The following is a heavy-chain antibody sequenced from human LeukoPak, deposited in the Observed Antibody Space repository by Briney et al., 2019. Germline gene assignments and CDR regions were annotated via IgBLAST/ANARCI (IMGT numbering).Heavy chain of an antibody. J-gene: IGHJ4*02. CDR2: INPNSGGT. CDR3: ARGPYYDILTGYYAY. Sequence: ASVKVSCKVSGYTLTELSMHWVRQAPGQGLEWMGWINPNSGGTNYAQKLQGRVTMTTDTSTSTAYMELRSLRSDDTAVYYCARGPYYDILTGYYAYRGQGTLVTVSS. CDR1: GYTLTELS. V-gene: IGHV1-2*02. D-gene: IGHD3-9*01.